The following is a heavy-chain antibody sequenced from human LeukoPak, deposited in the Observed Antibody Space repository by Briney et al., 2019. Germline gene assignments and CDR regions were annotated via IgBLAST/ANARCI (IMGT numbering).Heavy chain of an antibody. CDR3: AKDGGLWVSAHWGDS. J-gene: IGHJ4*02. D-gene: IGHD7-27*01. V-gene: IGHV3-23*01. Sequence: GSLRLSCAASGFPFSRHTMSWVRQAPGKGLEWGSAITTSDGNTYYADSVKGRFTVSRDNSKNTLFLQMNSLRAEDTAVYYCAKDGGLWVSAHWGDSWGRGTLVTVSS. CDR1: GFPFSRHT. CDR2: ITTSDGNT.